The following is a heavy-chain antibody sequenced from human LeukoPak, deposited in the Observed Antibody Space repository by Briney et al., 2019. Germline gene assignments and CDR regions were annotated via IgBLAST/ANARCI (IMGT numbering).Heavy chain of an antibody. V-gene: IGHV3-74*01. CDR2: ISSDGSRT. J-gene: IGHJ5*02. Sequence: GGSLRLSCAASGFTFSTYWMHWVRQAPGKGLVWVSRISSDGSRTSYADSVKGRFTISRDNSKNTLYLQMNSLRAEDTAVYYCARSSWSTFDPWGQGTLVTVSS. CDR3: ARSSWSTFDP. CDR1: GFTFSTYW. D-gene: IGHD6-13*01.